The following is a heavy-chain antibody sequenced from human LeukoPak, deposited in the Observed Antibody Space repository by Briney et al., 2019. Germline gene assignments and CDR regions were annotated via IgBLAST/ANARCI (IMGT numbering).Heavy chain of an antibody. CDR3: VKGSKYSNGWLDY. V-gene: IGHV3-64D*06. CDR1: GFTLRSCG. D-gene: IGHD6-19*01. CDR2: VSSNGVNT. J-gene: IGHJ4*02. Sequence: GGSLRLSCEDSGFTLRSCGMHWVRQAPGKGLEYLSGVSSNGVNTYYADSVKGRFTISRDNSKNTLYLQMSSLRAEDTAVYYCVKGSKYSNGWLDYWGQGTLVTVSS.